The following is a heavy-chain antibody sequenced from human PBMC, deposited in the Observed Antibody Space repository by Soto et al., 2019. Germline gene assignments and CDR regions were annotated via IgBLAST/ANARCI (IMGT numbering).Heavy chain of an antibody. CDR1: GFPFSNAW. V-gene: IGHV3-15*07. Sequence: GGSLRLSCAASGFPFSNAWMNWVRQAPGKGLEWVGRIKSKTDGGTTDYAAPVKGRFTISRDDSKDTLYLQMNRLKTEDTAVYYFTTEFDYYDSSGYYYATDYWGQGALVTVSS. CDR2: IKSKTDGGTT. CDR3: TTEFDYYDSSGYYYATDY. J-gene: IGHJ4*02. D-gene: IGHD3-22*01.